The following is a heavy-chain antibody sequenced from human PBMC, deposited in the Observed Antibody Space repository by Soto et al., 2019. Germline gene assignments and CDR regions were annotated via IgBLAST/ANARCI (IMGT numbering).Heavy chain of an antibody. CDR3: ARDPNYVVAANWLDH. V-gene: IGHV3-30-3*01. CDR2: ISYDGSNK. D-gene: IGHD3-16*01. J-gene: IGHJ5*02. Sequence: QVQLVESGGGVVQPGRSLRLSCAASGFTFSSYAMHWVRQAPGKGLEWVAVISYDGSNKYYADSVKGRFTISRDNSKNTLYLQMNSLRAEDTAVYYCARDPNYVVAANWLDHWGQGTLVTVSS. CDR1: GFTFSSYA.